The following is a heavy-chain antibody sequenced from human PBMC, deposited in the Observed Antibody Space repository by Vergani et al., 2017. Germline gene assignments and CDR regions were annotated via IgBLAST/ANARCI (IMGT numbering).Heavy chain of an antibody. CDR1: GFTLNTYG. D-gene: IGHD2/OR15-2a*01. J-gene: IGHJ6*02. CDR2: IRYDGSSE. Sequence: QVQILQSGGGVVQPGGSLRLSCTLSGFTLNTYGIHWVRQAPGKGLEWVSFIRYDGSSEYYGDFGKGRFTIARDKSQNTVNLQMNSLRTEDTAVYFCANSVIAGNVGVAYFCMDVWGRGTTVTVSS. CDR3: ANSVIAGNVGVAYFCMDV. V-gene: IGHV3-30*02.